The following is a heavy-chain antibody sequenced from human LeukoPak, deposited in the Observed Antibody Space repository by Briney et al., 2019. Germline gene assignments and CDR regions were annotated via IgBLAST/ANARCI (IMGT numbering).Heavy chain of an antibody. D-gene: IGHD2-21*02. V-gene: IGHV4-61*02. CDR2: IYTSGGT. J-gene: IGHJ3*02. Sequence: PSQTLSLTCTVSGGSITSGPDYWSWIRQPAGKGLEWIGRIYTSGGTNYNPSLKSRVTISVDTSNNQFSLKLRSVTAADTAVYYCASFVGVTSTSGAFGIWGQGTMVTVSS. CDR1: GGSITSGPDY. CDR3: ASFVGVTSTSGAFGI.